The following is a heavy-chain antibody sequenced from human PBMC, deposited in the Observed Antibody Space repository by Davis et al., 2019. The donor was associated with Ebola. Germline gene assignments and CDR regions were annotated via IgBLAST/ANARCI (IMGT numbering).Heavy chain of an antibody. CDR3: MRGVGSRY. Sequence: ASVKVSCKTSGYTFGSHEINWVRQAPGQGLEWMGYIDPNSGDAGYAQKFQGRVTMTSNTSITTAYMELTSVTSEDTAVYYCMRGVGSRYWGQGTLVAVSS. CDR1: GYTFGSHE. V-gene: IGHV1-8*01. J-gene: IGHJ4*02. D-gene: IGHD1-26*01. CDR2: IDPNSGDA.